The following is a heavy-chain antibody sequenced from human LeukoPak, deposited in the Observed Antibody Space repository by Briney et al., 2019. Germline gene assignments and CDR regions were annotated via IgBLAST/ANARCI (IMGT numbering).Heavy chain of an antibody. V-gene: IGHV1-2*02. CDR3: ARSYGSGNDAFDI. D-gene: IGHD3-10*01. Sequence: GGPLRLSCAASGFTFSSYAMHWVRQAPGKGREGVGWIKPNRVGTNYAQKFQGRVTMTRDTSISTCYMEVSRLRSCDTAVYYCARSYGSGNDAFDIWGQGTMVTVSS. CDR2: IKPNRVGT. CDR1: GFTFSSYA. J-gene: IGHJ3*02.